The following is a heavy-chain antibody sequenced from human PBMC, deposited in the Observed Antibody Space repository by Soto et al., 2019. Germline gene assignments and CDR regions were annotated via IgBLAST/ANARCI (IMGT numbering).Heavy chain of an antibody. J-gene: IGHJ4*02. CDR2: IYSGGST. V-gene: IGHV3-66*01. CDR1: GFTVSSNY. Sequence: EVQLVESGGGLVQPGGSLRLSCAASGFTVSSNYMSWVRQAPGKGLEWVSVIYSGGSTYYADSVKGRFTISRDNSKNTLYLQMNSLRSEDTAVYYCARDGQNYYDSSGYFWGVDYWGQGTLVTVSS. D-gene: IGHD3-22*01. CDR3: ARDGQNYYDSSGYFWGVDY.